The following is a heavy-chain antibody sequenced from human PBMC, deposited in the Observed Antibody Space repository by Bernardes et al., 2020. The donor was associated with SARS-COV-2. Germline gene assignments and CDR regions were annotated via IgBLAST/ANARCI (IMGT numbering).Heavy chain of an antibody. J-gene: IGHJ4*02. V-gene: IGHV3-21*01. D-gene: IGHD5-18*01. CDR3: AATGGYSYGLLSY. CDR1: GFTFSSYS. Sequence: GGSLRLWCAASGFTFSSYSMNWVHQAPGKGLEWVSSISSSSSYIYYADSVKGRFTISRDNAKNSLYLQMNSLRAEDTAVYYCAATGGYSYGLLSYWGQRTLVTVSS. CDR2: ISSSSSYI.